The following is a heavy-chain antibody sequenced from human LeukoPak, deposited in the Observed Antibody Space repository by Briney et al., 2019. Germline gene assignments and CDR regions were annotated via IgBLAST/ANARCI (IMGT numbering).Heavy chain of an antibody. CDR1: GGTFSSYA. J-gene: IGHJ6*02. D-gene: IGHD3-9*01. CDR2: IIPIFGTA. V-gene: IGHV1-69*01. CDR3: AVPYYDILTGPSYYYYYGMDV. Sequence: SVKVSCKASGGTFSSYAISWVRQAPGQGLEWMGGIIPIFGTANYAQKFQGRVTITADESTSTAYIELSSLRSEDTAVYYCAVPYYDILTGPSYYYYYGMDVWGQGTTVTVSS.